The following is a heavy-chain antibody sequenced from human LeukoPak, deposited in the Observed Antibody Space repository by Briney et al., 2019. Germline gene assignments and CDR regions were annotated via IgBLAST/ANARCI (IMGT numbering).Heavy chain of an antibody. CDR1: GFTFSSYG. V-gene: IGHV3-30*02. CDR2: IRYDGSNK. D-gene: IGHD3-3*01. CDR3: AKDGESEGYYDFWSGGINY. J-gene: IGHJ4*02. Sequence: GGSLRLSCAASGFTFSSYGMHWVRQAPGKGLEWVAFIRYDGSNKYYADSVKGRFTISRDNPKNTLYLQMNSLRAEDTAVYYCAKDGESEGYYDFWSGGINYWGQGTLVTVSS.